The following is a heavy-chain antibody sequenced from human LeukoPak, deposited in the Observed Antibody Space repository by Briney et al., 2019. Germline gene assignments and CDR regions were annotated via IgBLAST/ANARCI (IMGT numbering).Heavy chain of an antibody. CDR1: GYIFNQYG. CDR2: ISAYTGHT. D-gene: IGHD4-23*01. CDR3: ARVDYGGNGLLKD. V-gene: IGHV1-18*01. Sequence: ASVKVSCKASGYIFNQYGIGWVRQAPGQGLEWMGWISAYTGHTRYGQKFRGRVTMTTDTSTSTVYMELGSLRSDDTAVYYCARVDYGGNGLLKDWGQGTLVTVSS. J-gene: IGHJ1*01.